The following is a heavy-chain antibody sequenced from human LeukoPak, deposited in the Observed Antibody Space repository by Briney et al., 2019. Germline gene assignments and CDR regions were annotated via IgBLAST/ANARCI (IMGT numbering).Heavy chain of an antibody. CDR2: IDPNPGGS. J-gene: IGHJ3*02. V-gene: IGHV1-2*02. Sequence: ASVKVSCKASGYTFTDYFLHWMRQAPPKELEWMADIDPNPGGSHYAQKFQGRVTMTRDTSISTAYMELSRLRSDDTAVYYCARGPATSAFDIWGQGTMVTVFS. CDR3: ARGPATSAFDI. CDR1: GYTFTDYF.